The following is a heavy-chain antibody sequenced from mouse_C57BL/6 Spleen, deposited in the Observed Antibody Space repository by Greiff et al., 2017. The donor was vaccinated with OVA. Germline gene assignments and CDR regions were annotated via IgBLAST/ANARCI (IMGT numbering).Heavy chain of an antibody. CDR3: ARSFYYSNFPAY. CDR2: IYPGDGDT. V-gene: IGHV1-80*01. CDR1: GYAFSSYW. D-gene: IGHD2-5*01. Sequence: VQLQQSGAELVKPGASVKISCKASGYAFSSYWMNWVKQRPGKGLEWIGQIYPGDGDTNYNGKFKGKATLTADKSSSTAYMQLSSLTSEDSAVYFCARSFYYSNFPAYWGQGTLVTVSA. J-gene: IGHJ3*01.